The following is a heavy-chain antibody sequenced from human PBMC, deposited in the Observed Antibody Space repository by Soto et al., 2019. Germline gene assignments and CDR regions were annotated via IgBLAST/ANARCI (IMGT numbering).Heavy chain of an antibody. J-gene: IGHJ4*02. Sequence: GSRRLSCAASGFTFSSYAMHLVRQAPGKGLEWVAVISYDGSNKYYADSVKGRFTISRDNSKNTLYLQMNSLRAEDTAVYSCARERGGKYRRGWTAFDFWGQATLVTVSS. CDR2: ISYDGSNK. V-gene: IGHV3-30-3*01. CDR3: ARERGGKYRRGWTAFDF. CDR1: GFTFSSYA. D-gene: IGHD6-19*01.